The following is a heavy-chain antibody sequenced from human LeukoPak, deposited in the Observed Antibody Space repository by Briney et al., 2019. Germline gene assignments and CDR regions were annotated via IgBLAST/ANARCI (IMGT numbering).Heavy chain of an antibody. D-gene: IGHD6-13*01. CDR1: GFTFSSYA. CDR3: ARDRSSWYQWVDYMDV. CDR2: ISYDGSNK. J-gene: IGHJ6*03. Sequence: GGSLRLSCAASGFTFSSYAMHWVRQAPGKGLEWVAVISYDGSNKYYADSVKGRFTISRDNSKNTLYLQMNSLRAEDTAVYYCARDRSSWYQWVDYMDVWGKGTTVTASS. V-gene: IGHV3-30*04.